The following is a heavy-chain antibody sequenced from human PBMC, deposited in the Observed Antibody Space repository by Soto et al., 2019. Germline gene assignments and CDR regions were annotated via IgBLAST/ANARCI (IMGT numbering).Heavy chain of an antibody. CDR3: ARALGVGATKYYYYYYGMDV. V-gene: IGHV1-69*13. CDR2: IIPIFGTA. J-gene: IGHJ6*02. Sequence: SVKVSCKASGGTFSSYAISWVRQAPGQGLEWMGGIIPIFGTANYAQKFQGRVTITADESTSTAYMELSSLRSEDTAVYYCARALGVGATKYYYYYYGMDVWGQGTTVTV. CDR1: GGTFSSYA. D-gene: IGHD1-26*01.